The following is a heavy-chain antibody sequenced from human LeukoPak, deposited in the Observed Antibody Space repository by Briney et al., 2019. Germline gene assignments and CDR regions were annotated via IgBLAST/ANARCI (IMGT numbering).Heavy chain of an antibody. V-gene: IGHV4-34*01. J-gene: IGHJ5*02. CDR1: GGSFSGYY. CDR2: INHSGST. Sequence: SETLSLTCAVYGGSFSGYYWSWIRQPPGKGLEWIGEINHSGSTNYNPSLKSRVTISVDTSKNQFSLKLSSVTAADTAVYYCARYAQDGFAFDPWGQGTLVTVSS. CDR3: ARYAQDGFAFDP.